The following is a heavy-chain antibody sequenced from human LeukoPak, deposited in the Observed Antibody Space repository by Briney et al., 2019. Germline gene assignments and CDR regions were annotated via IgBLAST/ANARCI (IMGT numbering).Heavy chain of an antibody. CDR2: IYPGDSDT. Sequence: GESLKISCKGSVYRFRNYEIRGVRQRPEKGLEYVGIIYPGDSDTRYSPSFQGQVTISADKSISTAYLHWSSLTASDTAMYYCARGPDSARFDYWGQGTLVTVSS. CDR3: ARGPDSARFDY. J-gene: IGHJ4*02. CDR1: VYRFRNYE. V-gene: IGHV5-51*01.